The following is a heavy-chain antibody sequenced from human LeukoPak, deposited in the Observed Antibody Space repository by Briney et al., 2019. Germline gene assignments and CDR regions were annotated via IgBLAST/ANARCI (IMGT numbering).Heavy chain of an antibody. J-gene: IGHJ6*03. Sequence: PGGSLRLSCAASGFTVSSNYMSWVRQAPGKGLEWVSVIYSGGSTYYADSVKGRFTISRDNSKNTLYLQMNSLRAEDTAVYYCASTPGYCSGGSCYRYYYYMDVWGKGTTVTISS. CDR2: IYSGGST. V-gene: IGHV3-53*01. CDR1: GFTVSSNY. D-gene: IGHD2-15*01. CDR3: ASTPGYCSGGSCYRYYYYMDV.